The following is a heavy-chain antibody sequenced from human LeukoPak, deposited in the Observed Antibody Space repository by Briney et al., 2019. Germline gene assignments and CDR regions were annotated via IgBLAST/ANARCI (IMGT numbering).Heavy chain of an antibody. CDR1: GFTLSNYE. V-gene: IGHV3-48*03. D-gene: IGHD6-19*01. CDR3: AREWGYSSGKRGDYFDY. Sequence: PGGSLRLSCAASGFTLSNYEMNWVRQAPGKGLEWVSYISSGGSTTYYTDSVKGRFTISRDTAKNSLYLQMNSLRAEGTAVYYCAREWGYSSGKRGDYFDYWGQGTLVTVSS. J-gene: IGHJ4*02. CDR2: ISSGGSTT.